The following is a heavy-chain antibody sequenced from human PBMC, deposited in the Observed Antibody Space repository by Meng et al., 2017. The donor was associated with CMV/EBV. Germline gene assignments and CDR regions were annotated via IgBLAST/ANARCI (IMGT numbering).Heavy chain of an antibody. V-gene: IGHV1-18*01. CDR2: ISAYNDNT. D-gene: IGHD4-17*01. J-gene: IGHJ3*02. Sequence: ASVKVSCKASGYTFTSYGISWVRQAPGQGLEWMGWISAYNDNTNYAQKLQGRVTMTTDTSTSTAYMELRSLRSDDTAVYYCARDAYTVTTRHDAFDIWGQGTMVTVSS. CDR3: ARDAYTVTTRHDAFDI. CDR1: GYTFTSYG.